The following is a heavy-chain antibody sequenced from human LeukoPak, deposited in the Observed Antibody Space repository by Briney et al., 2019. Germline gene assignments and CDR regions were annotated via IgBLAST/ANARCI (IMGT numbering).Heavy chain of an antibody. D-gene: IGHD6-13*01. V-gene: IGHV5-51*01. Sequence: GESLKISCKTSGYSFSTYWIGWVRQMPGKGLEWMGIIYPDDSDTRYSPSFQGQVTISADKSISTAYLQWSSLKASDTAMYYCARQAHTAAGIDYWGQGTLVTVSS. CDR1: GYSFSTYW. CDR2: IYPDDSDT. CDR3: ARQAHTAAGIDY. J-gene: IGHJ4*02.